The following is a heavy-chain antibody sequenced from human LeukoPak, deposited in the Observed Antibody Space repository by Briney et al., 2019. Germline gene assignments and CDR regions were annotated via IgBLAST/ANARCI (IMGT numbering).Heavy chain of an antibody. CDR2: INPSGGST. Sequence: ASVKVSCKASGYTFISYYMHWVRQAPGQGLEWMGIINPSGGSTSYAQKFQGRVTMTRDTSTSTVYMELSSLRSEDTAVYYCATLYSSGWYEFDYWGQGTLVTVSS. CDR1: GYTFISYY. CDR3: ATLYSSGWYEFDY. J-gene: IGHJ4*02. V-gene: IGHV1-46*01. D-gene: IGHD6-19*01.